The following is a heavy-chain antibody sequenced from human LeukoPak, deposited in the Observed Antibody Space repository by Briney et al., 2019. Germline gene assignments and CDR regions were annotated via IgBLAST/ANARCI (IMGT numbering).Heavy chain of an antibody. CDR3: ATTNDDYGDYTLDY. D-gene: IGHD4-17*01. Sequence: ASVKVSCKASGGTFSSYAISWVRQAPGQGPEWMGGIIPIFGTANYAQKFQGRVTITADKSTSTAYMELSSLRSEDTAVYYCATTNDDYGDYTLDYWGQGTLVTVSS. CDR1: GGTFSSYA. CDR2: IIPIFGTA. J-gene: IGHJ4*02. V-gene: IGHV1-69*06.